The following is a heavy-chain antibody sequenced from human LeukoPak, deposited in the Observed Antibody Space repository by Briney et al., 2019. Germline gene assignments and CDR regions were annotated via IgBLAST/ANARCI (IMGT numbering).Heavy chain of an antibody. CDR3: ARDRAANYDFWSGYYGGRLGFDY. V-gene: IGHV4-39*07. Sequence: TSETLSLTCTVSGGSISSSSYYWGWIRQPPGKGLEWIGSIYYSGSTYYNPSLKSRVTISVDTSKNQFSLKLSSVTAADTAVYYCARDRAANYDFWSGYYGGRLGFDYWGQGTLVTVSS. CDR2: IYYSGST. CDR1: GGSISSSSYY. J-gene: IGHJ4*02. D-gene: IGHD3-3*01.